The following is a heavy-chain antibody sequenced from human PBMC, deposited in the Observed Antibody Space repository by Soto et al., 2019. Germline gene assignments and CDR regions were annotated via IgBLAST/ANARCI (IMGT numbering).Heavy chain of an antibody. CDR2: ISDSGGRT. J-gene: IGHJ4*02. D-gene: IGHD2-8*02. CDR1: GFTFSSYA. Sequence: EVQLLESGGGLVQPGGSLRLSCAASGFTFSSYAMSWVRQAPGKGLEWVSGISDSGGRTYYGDSVKGRFTISRDNSKNTLYLQMNNLGAEDPAVYYCAYLVGDYWGQGTLVTVSS. CDR3: AYLVGDY. V-gene: IGHV3-23*01.